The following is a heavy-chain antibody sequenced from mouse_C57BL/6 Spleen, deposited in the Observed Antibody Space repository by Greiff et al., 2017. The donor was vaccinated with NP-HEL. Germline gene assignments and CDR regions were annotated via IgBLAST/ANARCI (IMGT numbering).Heavy chain of an antibody. D-gene: IGHD1-1*01. J-gene: IGHJ2*01. Sequence: VKLVESGAELARPGASVKLSCKASGYTFTSYGISWVKQRTGQGLEWIGEIYPRSGNTYYNEKFKGKATLTADKSSSTAYMELRSLTSEDSAVYFCARYYYGSSYDYFDYWGQGTTLTVSS. CDR2: IYPRSGNT. CDR1: GYTFTSYG. CDR3: ARYYYGSSYDYFDY. V-gene: IGHV1-81*01.